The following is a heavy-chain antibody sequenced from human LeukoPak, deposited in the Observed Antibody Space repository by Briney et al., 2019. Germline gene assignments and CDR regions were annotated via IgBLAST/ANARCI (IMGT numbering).Heavy chain of an antibody. Sequence: SETLSLTCAVSGGSISSSNWWSWVRQPPGKGLGWIGEIYHSGSTNYNPSLKSRVTISVDQSKNQFSVKLSSVTAADTAVYYCARVSSGATTVDYWGQGTLVTVSS. CDR1: GGSISSSNW. CDR2: IYHSGST. D-gene: IGHD1-26*01. J-gene: IGHJ4*02. V-gene: IGHV4-4*02. CDR3: ARVSSGATTVDY.